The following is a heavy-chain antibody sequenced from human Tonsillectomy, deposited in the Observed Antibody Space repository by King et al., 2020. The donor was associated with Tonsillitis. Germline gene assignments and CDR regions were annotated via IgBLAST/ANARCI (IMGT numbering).Heavy chain of an antibody. CDR1: GFSLTTSGVG. J-gene: IGHJ4*02. CDR3: AHIAIDRAHDC. V-gene: IGHV2-5*02. Sequence: ITLKESGPTLVKPTQTLTLTCTFSGFSLTTSGVGVGWVRQPPGKALEWLALIYLDDDDRYSPSLKSRLTITKDTPKNQVVLTKTHMDPVDTATYFCAHIAIDRAHDCWGQGTLVTVSS. D-gene: IGHD1-14*01. CDR2: IYLDDDD.